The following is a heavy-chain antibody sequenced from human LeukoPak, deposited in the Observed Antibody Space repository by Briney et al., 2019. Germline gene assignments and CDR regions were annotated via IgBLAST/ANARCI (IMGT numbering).Heavy chain of an antibody. Sequence: GASVKVSCKASGYTFTSYGISWVRQAPGQGLEWMGWINAGNGNTKYSQKFQGRVTITRDTSASTAYMELSSLRSEDTAVYYCARVDSSSWYTPGGFDYWGQGTLVTVSS. V-gene: IGHV1-3*01. CDR1: GYTFTSYG. CDR2: INAGNGNT. CDR3: ARVDSSSWYTPGGFDY. J-gene: IGHJ4*02. D-gene: IGHD6-13*01.